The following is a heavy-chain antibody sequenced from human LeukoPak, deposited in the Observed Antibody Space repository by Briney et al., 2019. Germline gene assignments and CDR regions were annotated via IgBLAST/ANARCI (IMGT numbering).Heavy chain of an antibody. Sequence: GGSLRLSCAASGFTFSSYGTHWVRQAPGKGLEWVAVIWYDGSNKYYADSVKGRFTISRDNSKNTLYPQMNSLRAEDTAVYYCARDLRPIAVGMRVDYWGQGTLVTVSS. CDR3: ARDLRPIAVGMRVDY. CDR2: IWYDGSNK. J-gene: IGHJ4*02. D-gene: IGHD6-19*01. CDR1: GFTFSSYG. V-gene: IGHV3-33*01.